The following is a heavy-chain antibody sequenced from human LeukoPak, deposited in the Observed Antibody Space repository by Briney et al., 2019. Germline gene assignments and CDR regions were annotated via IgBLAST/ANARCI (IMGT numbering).Heavy chain of an antibody. V-gene: IGHV3-21*01. Sequence: GGSLRLSCAASGFTFSSYSMNWVRQAPGKGLEWVSSISSSSSYIYYADSVKGRFTISRDNAKNSLYLQMNSLRAEGTAVYYCARDQEVVIAIPHAFDIWGQGTMVTVSS. J-gene: IGHJ3*02. CDR3: ARDQEVVIAIPHAFDI. D-gene: IGHD2-21*01. CDR2: ISSSSSYI. CDR1: GFTFSSYS.